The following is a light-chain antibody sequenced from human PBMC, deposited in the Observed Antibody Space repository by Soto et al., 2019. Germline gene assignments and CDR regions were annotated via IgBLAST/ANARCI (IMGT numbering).Light chain of an antibody. CDR3: GGWDDSLSGPV. CDR1: SSNIGSNN. CDR2: RNN. Sequence: QSVLTQPPSASGTPGQRVNISCSGSSSNIGSNNVYWYRQFPGTAPKLLIQRNNQRPSGVPARFSGSKSGTSASLAISGLRSADEADYYCGGWDDSLSGPVFGGGTKLTVL. V-gene: IGLV1-47*01. J-gene: IGLJ2*01.